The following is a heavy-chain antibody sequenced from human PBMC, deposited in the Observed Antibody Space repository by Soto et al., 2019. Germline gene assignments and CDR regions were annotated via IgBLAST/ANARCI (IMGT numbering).Heavy chain of an antibody. J-gene: IGHJ4*02. CDR3: ARDKITGLVDY. CDR1: GGAFSGYY. Sequence: QVQLPQWGAGLLKPSETLSLTCAVYGGAFSGYYWTWIRQPPGTGLEWIGEINHSGSTNYNPSLKRRVTISVDTSKTQFSRTLTSVTAADPVVYYCARDKITGLVDYWGQGTLVTVSS. V-gene: IGHV4-34*01. CDR2: INHSGST. D-gene: IGHD2-8*02.